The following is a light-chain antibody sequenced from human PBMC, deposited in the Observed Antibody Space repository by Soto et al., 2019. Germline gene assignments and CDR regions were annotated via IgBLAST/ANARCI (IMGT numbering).Light chain of an antibody. CDR3: QSYGTSNQV. J-gene: IGLJ3*02. CDR1: SGSIASNY. CDR2: ENN. V-gene: IGLV6-57*02. Sequence: FMLTQPPSVSESPGKTVTISCTGSSGSIASNYVQWYQQRPGSAPTTVISENNQRPSGVPDRFSGSIDSSSNSASLTISGLKTEDEADYYCQSYGTSNQVFGGGTKLTVL.